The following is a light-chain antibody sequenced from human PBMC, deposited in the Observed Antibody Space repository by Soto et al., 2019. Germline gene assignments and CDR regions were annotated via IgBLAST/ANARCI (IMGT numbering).Light chain of an antibody. Sequence: EIVMTQSPGTLSGAPGDRATLSCRASQSIGSNLAWYQQKLGRAPRLLIYEASTRDTGVPARLSGSGSGTEFTLTIRSLQSEDFALYYCQQYENWPRTFGQGTKVDI. J-gene: IGKJ1*01. CDR2: EAS. CDR3: QQYENWPRT. CDR1: QSIGSN. V-gene: IGKV3-15*01.